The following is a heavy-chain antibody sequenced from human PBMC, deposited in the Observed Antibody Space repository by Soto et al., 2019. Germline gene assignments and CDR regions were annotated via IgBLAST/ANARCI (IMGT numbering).Heavy chain of an antibody. D-gene: IGHD4-4*01. CDR1: GYSFTSYW. CDR3: ARSPPTDYSNYYYYYGMDV. J-gene: IGHJ6*02. V-gene: IGHV5-51*01. Sequence: LGESLKISCKGSGYSFTSYWIGWVRQMPGKGLEWMGIIYPGDSDTRYSPSFQGQVTISADKSISTAYLQWSSLKASDTAMYYCARSPPTDYSNYYYYYGMDVWGQGTTVTVSS. CDR2: IYPGDSDT.